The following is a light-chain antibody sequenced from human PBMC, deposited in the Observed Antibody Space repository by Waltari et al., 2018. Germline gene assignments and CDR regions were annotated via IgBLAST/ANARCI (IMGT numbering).Light chain of an antibody. CDR3: QTYDSSLSGVV. CDR1: SSNIGAASD. V-gene: IGLV1-40*01. CDR2: DNS. J-gene: IGLJ2*01. Sequence: QSVLTQPPSVSGAPGQRVTISCTGSSSNIGAASDVHWYHQLPGTAPKLLIYDNSYRPSGVPDRFSGSKSGTSASLAITGLQAEDEADYYCQTYDSSLSGVVFGGGTKLTVL.